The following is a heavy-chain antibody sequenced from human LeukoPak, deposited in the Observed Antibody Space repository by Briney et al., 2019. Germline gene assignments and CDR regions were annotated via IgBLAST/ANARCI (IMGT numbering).Heavy chain of an antibody. Sequence: GGSLRLSCAASGFTFGSYAMHWVRQAPGKGLEWVAFTRYDGTIKYYSDSVKGRFTISRGNSKNTLYLQMSSLRLEDTAVYYCAKDLELTMVRGVCEYWGQGTLVTVSS. V-gene: IGHV3-30*02. J-gene: IGHJ4*02. D-gene: IGHD3-10*01. CDR2: TRYDGTIK. CDR3: AKDLELTMVRGVCEY. CDR1: GFTFGSYA.